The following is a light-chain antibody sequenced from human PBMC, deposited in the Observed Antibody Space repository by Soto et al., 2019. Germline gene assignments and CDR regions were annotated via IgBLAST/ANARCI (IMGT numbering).Light chain of an antibody. CDR2: DAS. V-gene: IGKV3-11*01. Sequence: EIVLTQSPATLSLSPGERATLSCRASQSVSSYLAWYQQKPGQAPRLLIYDASNRATGILARFSGSGSGTAFTLTISSLEPEDFAVYYCQQRSNWPLTFGGGTKVDIK. J-gene: IGKJ4*01. CDR3: QQRSNWPLT. CDR1: QSVSSY.